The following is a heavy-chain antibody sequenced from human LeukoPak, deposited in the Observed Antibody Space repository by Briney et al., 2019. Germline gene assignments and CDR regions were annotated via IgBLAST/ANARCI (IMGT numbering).Heavy chain of an antibody. D-gene: IGHD6-19*01. J-gene: IGHJ4*02. CDR1: GYTFTSYY. CDR2: INPNSGGT. CDR3: ARGHSSGWYSLDY. Sequence: EASVKVSCKASGYTFTSYYMHWVRQAPGQGLEWMGWINPNSGGTNYAQKFQGRVTMTRDTSIGTAYMELSRLRSDDTAVYYCARGHSSGWYSLDYWGQGTLVTVSS. V-gene: IGHV1-2*02.